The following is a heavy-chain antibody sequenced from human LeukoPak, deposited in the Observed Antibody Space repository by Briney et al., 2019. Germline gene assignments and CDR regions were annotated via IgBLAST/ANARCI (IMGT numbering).Heavy chain of an antibody. Sequence: ASVKVSCKASGYTFTSYYMHWVRQAPGQGLEWMGIINPSGGSTSYAQKFQGRVTMTRDTSTSTVYMELRSLRSEDTAVYYCARDANYYGSGSYYPFWGQGTLVTVSS. CDR3: ARDANYYGSGSYYPF. V-gene: IGHV1-46*01. J-gene: IGHJ4*02. CDR2: INPSGGST. D-gene: IGHD3-10*01. CDR1: GYTFTSYY.